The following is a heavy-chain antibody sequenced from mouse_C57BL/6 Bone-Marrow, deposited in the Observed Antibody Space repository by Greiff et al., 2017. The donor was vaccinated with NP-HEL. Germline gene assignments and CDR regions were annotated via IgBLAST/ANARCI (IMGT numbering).Heavy chain of an antibody. CDR1: GYTFTGYW. V-gene: IGHV1-9*01. Sequence: VKLQESGAELMKPGASVKLSCKATGYTFTGYWIEWVKQRPGHGLEWIGEILPGSGSTNYNEKFKGKATFTADTSSNTAYMQLSSLTTEDSAISYCASSRPDYYGTSRGYWGQGTTLTVSA. CDR2: ILPGSGST. J-gene: IGHJ2*01. D-gene: IGHD1-1*01. CDR3: ASSRPDYYGTSRGY.